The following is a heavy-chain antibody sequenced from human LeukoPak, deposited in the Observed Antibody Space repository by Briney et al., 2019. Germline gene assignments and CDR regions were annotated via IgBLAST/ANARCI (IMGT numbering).Heavy chain of an antibody. CDR3: ARLASPSSNNYHAADY. V-gene: IGHV4-59*08. D-gene: IGHD2-2*01. Sequence: SETLSLTCTVSGGSISSYYSSWIRQPPGKGLEWIGYIYYSGSTNYNPPLKSRVTISIDTSKNQFSLKLSSVTAADTAVYYCARLASPSSNNYHAADYWGQGTLVTVSS. CDR2: IYYSGST. J-gene: IGHJ4*02. CDR1: GGSISSYY.